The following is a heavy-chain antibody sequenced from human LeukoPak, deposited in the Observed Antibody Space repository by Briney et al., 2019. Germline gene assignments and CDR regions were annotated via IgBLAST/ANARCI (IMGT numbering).Heavy chain of an antibody. CDR2: IKQDGSEK. J-gene: IGHJ4*02. CDR1: GFTFSSYW. Sequence: XGSLRLSCAASGFTFSSYWMSWVRQAPGKGLEWVANIKQDGSEKYYVDSVKGRFTISRDNAKNSLYPQMNSLRAEDTAVYYCAKRGFIAGNPTDFDYWGQGTLVTVSS. D-gene: IGHD6-13*01. V-gene: IGHV3-7*03. CDR3: AKRGFIAGNPTDFDY.